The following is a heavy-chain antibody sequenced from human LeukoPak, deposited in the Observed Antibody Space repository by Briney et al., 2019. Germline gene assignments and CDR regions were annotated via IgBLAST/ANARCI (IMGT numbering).Heavy chain of an antibody. CDR2: MNPNSGNT. CDR1: GYTFTSYD. D-gene: IGHD6-13*01. CDR3: ATWAPASSSWYERVYYYYGMDV. J-gene: IGHJ6*02. V-gene: IGHV1-8*01. Sequence: ASVKVSCKASGYTFTSYDINWVRQATGQGLEWMGWMNPNSGNTGYAQKFQGRVTMTRNTSRSTAYMELSSLRSEDTAVYYCATWAPASSSWYERVYYYYGMDVWGQGTTVTVSS.